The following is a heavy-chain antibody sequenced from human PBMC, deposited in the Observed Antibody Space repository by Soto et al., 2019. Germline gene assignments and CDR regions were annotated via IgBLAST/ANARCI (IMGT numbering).Heavy chain of an antibody. Sequence: SGTLSLTCAFYGGSFRGYYWSWIRQPTGKGLEWIGEINHSGSTNYNPSLKSRVTISVDRSKNQFSLKLSSVTAADTAVYYCAREGDAFDIWGQGTMVTVSS. V-gene: IGHV4-34*01. J-gene: IGHJ3*02. CDR2: INHSGST. CDR1: GGSFRGYY. CDR3: AREGDAFDI.